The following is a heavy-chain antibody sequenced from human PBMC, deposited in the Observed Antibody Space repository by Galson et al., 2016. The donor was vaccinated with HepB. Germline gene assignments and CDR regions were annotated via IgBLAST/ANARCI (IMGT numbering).Heavy chain of an antibody. J-gene: IGHJ6*03. D-gene: IGHD3-16*01. CDR3: ARVRHKYYFYYMDV. V-gene: IGHV1-18*01. Sequence: VSCKASGGTLSNFAMSWVRQAPGQGLEWMGSISGYSGTTDYAQELQGRVSMTRDTSTSTAYMELRSLTSDDTAVYYCARVRHKYYFYYMDVWGKGTTVTVSS. CDR1: GGTLSNFA. CDR2: ISGYSGTT.